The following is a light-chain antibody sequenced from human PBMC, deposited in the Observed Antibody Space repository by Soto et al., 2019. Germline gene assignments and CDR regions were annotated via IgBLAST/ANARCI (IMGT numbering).Light chain of an antibody. CDR1: QSVSSN. Sequence: EIVMTQSPATLSVSPGERATLSCRASQSVSSNLAWYQQKPGQAPRLLIYGASTRATAIPARFSGSGSGTEFTLTISRMQFEDFGVYYCQQYNNRRTVGQRTK. V-gene: IGKV3-15*01. CDR3: QQYNNRRT. J-gene: IGKJ1*01. CDR2: GAS.